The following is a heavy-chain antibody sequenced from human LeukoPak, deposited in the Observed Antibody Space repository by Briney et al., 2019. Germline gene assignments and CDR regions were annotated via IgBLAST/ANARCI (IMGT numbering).Heavy chain of an antibody. CDR2: MNPNSGNT. J-gene: IGHJ6*02. CDR3: ARAPYLVRGVIHYYYYGMAV. D-gene: IGHD3-10*01. V-gene: IGHV1-8*01. Sequence: GSVKVSCTASGYTFTSYDNNWVRQATGQGLEWMGWMNPNSGNTGYAQKFQGRVTMTRNNSISTAYMELSSLRSDGTAVYYCARAPYLVRGVIHYYYYGMAVWGRGPTVTVPS. CDR1: GYTFTSYD.